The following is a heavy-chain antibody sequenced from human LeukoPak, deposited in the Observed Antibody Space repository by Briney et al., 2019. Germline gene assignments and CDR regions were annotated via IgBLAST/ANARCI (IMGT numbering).Heavy chain of an antibody. CDR3: ARAKYLYCSSTSCYGGYYYYGMDV. D-gene: IGHD2-2*01. J-gene: IGHJ6*02. CDR2: INHSGST. V-gene: IGHV4-34*01. CDR1: GGSFSGYY. Sequence: SETLSLTCAVYGGSFSGYYWSWIRQPPGKGLEWIGEINHSGSTNYNPSLKSRVTISVDTSKNQFSLKLSSVTAAVTAVYYCARAKYLYCSSTSCYGGYYYYGMDVWGQGTTVTVSS.